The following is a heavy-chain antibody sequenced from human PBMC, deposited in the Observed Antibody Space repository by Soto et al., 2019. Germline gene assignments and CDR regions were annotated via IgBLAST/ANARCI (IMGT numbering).Heavy chain of an antibody. J-gene: IGHJ6*02. CDR1: GFSLSTSGMG. D-gene: IGHD2-21*02. Sequence: CGPTLVNPTQTLTLTCTFSGFSLSTSGMGVGWIRQPPGKALEWLALIYWNDDKRYSPSLKRRLTITKDTSKSQVVLTITNMDPVDTGTYYCAHTKVTASYYYYYGLDVWGQGTTVTVSS. CDR2: IYWNDDK. CDR3: AHTKVTASYYYYYGLDV. V-gene: IGHV2-5*01.